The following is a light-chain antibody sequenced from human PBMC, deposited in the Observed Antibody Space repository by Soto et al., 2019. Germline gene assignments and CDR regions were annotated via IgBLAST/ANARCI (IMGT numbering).Light chain of an antibody. J-gene: IGLJ3*02. CDR1: SSNIGSNT. CDR2: SHN. V-gene: IGLV1-44*01. CDR3: AAWDDSLKGPV. Sequence: SVLTQPPSASGTPGQRVTISCSGSSSNIGSNTVNWYQQLPGTAPKLLIYSHNQRPSGVPDRFSGSKSGTSASLAISGLQSEDEADYYCAAWDDSLKGPVFGGGTKLTVL.